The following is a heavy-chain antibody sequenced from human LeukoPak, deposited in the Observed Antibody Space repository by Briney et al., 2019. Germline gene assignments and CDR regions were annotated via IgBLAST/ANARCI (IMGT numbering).Heavy chain of an antibody. CDR2: ISSSSSYI. CDR1: GFTFSSYS. D-gene: IGHD3-9*01. J-gene: IGHJ5*02. V-gene: IGHV3-21*04. Sequence: PGGSLRLSCAASGFTFSSYSMNWVRQAPGKGLEWVSSISSSSSYIYYADSVKGRFTISRDNAKNSLYLQMNSLRAEDTAVYYCASCSYYDILTGPNWFDPWGQGTLVTVSS. CDR3: ASCSYYDILTGPNWFDP.